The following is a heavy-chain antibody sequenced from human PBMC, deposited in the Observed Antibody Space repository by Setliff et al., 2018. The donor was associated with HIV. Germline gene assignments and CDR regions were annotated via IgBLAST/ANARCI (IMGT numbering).Heavy chain of an antibody. CDR1: GGTFSSYS. CDR3: ARTWQQRSYYFYMDV. V-gene: IGHV1-69*13. Sequence: SVKVSCKASGGTFSSYSINWVRQAPGQGLEWMGGIIPIYGTPIYAQKFQGRVTITADESTSTAYMELSSLRSEDTAVYYCARTWQQRSYYFYMDVWGKGTTVTVSS. CDR2: IIPIYGTP. J-gene: IGHJ6*03. D-gene: IGHD6-13*01.